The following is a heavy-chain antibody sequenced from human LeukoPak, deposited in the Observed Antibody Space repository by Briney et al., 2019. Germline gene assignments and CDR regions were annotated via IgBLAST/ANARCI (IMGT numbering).Heavy chain of an antibody. CDR2: ISSSSSYI. J-gene: IGHJ4*02. CDR3: ARASCSGGSCYSVY. CDR1: GFIVNSNY. Sequence: GGSLRLSCAASGFIVNSNYMSWVRQAPGKGLEWVSSISSSSSYIYYADSVKGRFTISRDNAKNSLYLQMNSLRAEDTAVYYCARASCSGGSCYSVYWGQGTLVTVSS. V-gene: IGHV3-21*01. D-gene: IGHD2-15*01.